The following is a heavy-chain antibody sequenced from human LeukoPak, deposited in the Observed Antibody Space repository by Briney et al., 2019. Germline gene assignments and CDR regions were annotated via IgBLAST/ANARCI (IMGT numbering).Heavy chain of an antibody. CDR2: IYYSGTT. CDR1: GDSISSYY. J-gene: IGHJ4*02. CDR3: ASGRPMGFDY. D-gene: IGHD1-26*01. Sequence: SETLSLTCTVSGDSISSYYWAWIRQPPGKGLEWIGYIYYSGTTNYNPSLKSRVTISIDTSKNQFSLKLSSVTAADTAVYYCASGRPMGFDYWGQGTLVTVSS. V-gene: IGHV4-59*01.